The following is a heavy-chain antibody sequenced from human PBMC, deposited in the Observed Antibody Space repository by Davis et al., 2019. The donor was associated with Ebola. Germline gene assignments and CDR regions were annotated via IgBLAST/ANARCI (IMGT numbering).Heavy chain of an antibody. CDR1: GLTFSNFG. D-gene: IGHD6-25*01. CDR2: IKKDGVQK. Sequence: PGGSLRLSCATSGLTFSNFGMSWVRQAPGKGLEWVATIKKDGVQKFYVDSVKGRFIISRDNARNSLYLQMNSLKNEDTAVYYCARLVSGYWGQGTLVSVSS. CDR3: ARLVSGY. V-gene: IGHV3-7*03. J-gene: IGHJ4*02.